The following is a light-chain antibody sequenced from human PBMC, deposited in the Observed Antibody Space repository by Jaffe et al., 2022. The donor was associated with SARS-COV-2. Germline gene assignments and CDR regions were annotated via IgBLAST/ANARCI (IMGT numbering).Light chain of an antibody. Sequence: DIQMTQSPSSLSASVGDRVTITCRASQGISKYLAWYQHKPGIAPKLLIYAASTLQSGVPSRFSGSGSGTDFTLTISSLQPEDVATYYCQKYDYAPRTFGGGTRVEIK. V-gene: IGKV1-27*01. CDR1: QGISKY. J-gene: IGKJ4*01. CDR2: AAS. CDR3: QKYDYAPRT.